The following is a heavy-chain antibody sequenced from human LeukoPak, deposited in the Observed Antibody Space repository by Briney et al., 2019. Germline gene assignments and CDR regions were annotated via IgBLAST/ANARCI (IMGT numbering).Heavy chain of an antibody. CDR3: ARGVAAADY. J-gene: IGHJ4*02. CDR1: GDSIYSNSVA. CDR2: TYYRSKWYN. V-gene: IGHV6-1*01. Sequence: SQTLSLTCAISGDSIYSNSVAWNWIRQSPSRGLEWLGRTYYRSKWYNDYAVSVKSRITINPDTSKNQFSLQLNSVTPEDTAVYYCARGVAAADYWGQGTLVTVSS. D-gene: IGHD2-2*01.